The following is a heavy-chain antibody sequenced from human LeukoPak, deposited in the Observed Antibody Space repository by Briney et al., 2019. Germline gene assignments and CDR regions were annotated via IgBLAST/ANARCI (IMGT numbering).Heavy chain of an antibody. Sequence: GGSLRLSCAAPGFTFSSYEMNWVRQAPGKGPEWVSYTSSSGSSIYYADSVKGRFTISRDNAKNSLYLQMNSLRAEDTAVYYCATRYCSSTSCPYGGDAFDIWGQGTMVTVSS. CDR2: TSSSGSSI. CDR1: GFTFSSYE. D-gene: IGHD2-2*01. V-gene: IGHV3-48*03. CDR3: ATRYCSSTSCPYGGDAFDI. J-gene: IGHJ3*02.